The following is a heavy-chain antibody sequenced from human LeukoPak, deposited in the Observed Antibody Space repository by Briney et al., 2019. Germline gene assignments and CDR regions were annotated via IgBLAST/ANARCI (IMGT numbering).Heavy chain of an antibody. CDR1: GFTFSSYA. Sequence: PGGSLRLSCSASGFTFSSYAMHWVRQAPGKGLEWVSYISSSGSTIYYADSVKGRFTIPRDNAKNSLYLQMNSLRAEDTAVYYCARDSQAYYDFWSGYTDYGMDVWGQGTTVTVSS. CDR2: ISSSGSTI. D-gene: IGHD3-3*01. CDR3: ARDSQAYYDFWSGYTDYGMDV. V-gene: IGHV3-48*03. J-gene: IGHJ6*02.